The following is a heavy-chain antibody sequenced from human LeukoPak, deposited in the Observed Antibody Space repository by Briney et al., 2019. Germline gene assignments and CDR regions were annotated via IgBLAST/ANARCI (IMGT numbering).Heavy chain of an antibody. V-gene: IGHV1-69*04. CDR3: AREDYYDSSGYYPRPVTFDY. J-gene: IGHJ4*02. Sequence: GASVKVSCKASGGTFSSYAISWVRQAPGQGLEWMGRIIPILGIASYAQKFQGRVTITADKSTSTAYMELSSLRSEDTAVYYCAREDYYDSSGYYPRPVTFDYWGQGTLVTVSS. CDR1: GGTFSSYA. D-gene: IGHD3-22*01. CDR2: IIPILGIA.